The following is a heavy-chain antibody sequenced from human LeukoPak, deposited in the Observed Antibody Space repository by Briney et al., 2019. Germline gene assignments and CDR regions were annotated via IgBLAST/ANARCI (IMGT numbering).Heavy chain of an antibody. CDR3: AKQISYDSSGYYSHAFDI. V-gene: IGHV3-23*01. CDR2: ISGSGGGT. CDR1: GVTFSSYA. Sequence: GGSLRLSCAASGVTFSSYAMSWVRQAPGKGLEWVSAISGSGGGTYYADSVKGRFTISRDNSKNTLYLQMNSLRAEDTAVYYCAKQISYDSSGYYSHAFDIWGQGTMVTVSS. D-gene: IGHD3-22*01. J-gene: IGHJ3*02.